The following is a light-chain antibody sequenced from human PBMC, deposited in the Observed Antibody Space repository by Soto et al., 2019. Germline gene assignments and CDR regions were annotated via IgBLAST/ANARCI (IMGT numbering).Light chain of an antibody. CDR3: QQYSSSPVT. Sequence: EIVFAQSPGTLSFSPGERATLSCRASQSVSNTYLAWYQQKPGQAPRLLIYGVSSRATGIPDRFSGSGSGTDFTLTISRLEPEDFAVYYCQQYSSSPVTLGGGTKVDIK. CDR1: QSVSNTY. J-gene: IGKJ4*01. CDR2: GVS. V-gene: IGKV3-20*01.